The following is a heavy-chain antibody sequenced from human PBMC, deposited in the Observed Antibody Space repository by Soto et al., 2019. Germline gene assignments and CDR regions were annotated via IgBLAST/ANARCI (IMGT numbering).Heavy chain of an antibody. CDR3: ARDRHSSSLYRGRTDWFDP. J-gene: IGHJ5*02. CDR1: GGTFSSYA. V-gene: IGHV1-69*06. CDR2: IIPIFGTA. D-gene: IGHD6-13*01. Sequence: QVQLVQSGAEVKKPGSSVKVSCKASGGTFSSYAISWVRQAPGQGLEWMGGIIPIFGTANYAQKFQGRVTITADKSTSTAYMGLSSLRSEDTAVYYCARDRHSSSLYRGRTDWFDPWGQGTLVTVSS.